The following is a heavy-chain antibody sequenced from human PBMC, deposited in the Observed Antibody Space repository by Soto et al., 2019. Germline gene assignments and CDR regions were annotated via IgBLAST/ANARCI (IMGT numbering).Heavy chain of an antibody. Sequence: SETLSLTCTVSGGSISTFYWTWIRQPPGKGLEWIGYIYYNGNTNYNPSLKSRVTISVDNSKNQFSLKLSSVTAADTAVFFFAVYYDFWSGYYRSYFDYWGQETLVTVSS. CDR2: IYYNGNT. J-gene: IGHJ4*02. V-gene: IGHV4-59*12. CDR3: AVYYDFWSGYYRSYFDY. CDR1: GGSISTFY. D-gene: IGHD3-3*01.